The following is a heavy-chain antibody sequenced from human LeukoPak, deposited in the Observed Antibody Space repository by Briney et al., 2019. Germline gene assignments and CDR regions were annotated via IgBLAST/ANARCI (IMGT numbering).Heavy chain of an antibody. CDR1: GFTFSNFA. CDR3: ARAGIVGAATESPFDN. CDR2: ISSSGSSI. V-gene: IGHV3-11*01. Sequence: PGRSLRLSCAASGFTFSNFAMSWIRQAPGKGLEWLSYISSSGSSIYSADSVKGRFTISRDNAENSLYLQMNSLRAGDTAVYYCARAGIVGAATESPFDNWGQGTLVTVSS. D-gene: IGHD1-26*01. J-gene: IGHJ4*02.